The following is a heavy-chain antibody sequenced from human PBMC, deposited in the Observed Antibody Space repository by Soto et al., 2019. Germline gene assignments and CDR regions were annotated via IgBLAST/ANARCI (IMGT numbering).Heavy chain of an antibody. Sequence: GGSLRLSSAGAGFKFSNYGLHWVRKAPGKKPEWVAAISYDGSNEYYADSVKGRFTISRDKSKNMLYLQMDSLRPEDTAVYYCAKDGAPRYCTRSSCHPAGAYWGQGTLVTVSS. CDR1: GFKFSNYG. V-gene: IGHV3-30*18. D-gene: IGHD2-15*01. CDR3: AKDGAPRYCTRSSCHPAGAY. J-gene: IGHJ4*02. CDR2: ISYDGSNE.